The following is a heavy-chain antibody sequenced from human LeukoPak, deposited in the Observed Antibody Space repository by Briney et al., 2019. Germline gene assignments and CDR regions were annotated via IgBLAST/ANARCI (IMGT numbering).Heavy chain of an antibody. CDR1: GFAFSSYG. D-gene: IGHD4-23*01. Sequence: GGSLRLSCAASGFAFSSYGMSWVRQAPGKGLEWVSSISGSGGRMYYADSVKGRFTISRDNSKNTVYLQMNSLRAEDTAVYYCAKDVDDYGGYGGYWGQGTLVTVSS. V-gene: IGHV3-23*01. J-gene: IGHJ4*02. CDR2: ISGSGGRM. CDR3: AKDVDDYGGYGGY.